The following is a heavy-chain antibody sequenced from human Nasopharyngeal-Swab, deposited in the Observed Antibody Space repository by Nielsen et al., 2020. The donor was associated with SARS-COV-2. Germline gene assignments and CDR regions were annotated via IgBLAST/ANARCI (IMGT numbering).Heavy chain of an antibody. V-gene: IGHV4-39*01. CDR1: GGSISSSSYY. Sequence: SETLSLTCTVSGGSISSSSYYWGWIRQPPGKGLEWIGSIYYSGSTYYNPSLKSRVTISVDTSKNQFSLKLSSVTAADTAVYYCASCYDFCDYFDYWGQGTLVTVSS. CDR2: IYYSGST. J-gene: IGHJ4*02. CDR3: ASCYDFCDYFDY. D-gene: IGHD3-3*01.